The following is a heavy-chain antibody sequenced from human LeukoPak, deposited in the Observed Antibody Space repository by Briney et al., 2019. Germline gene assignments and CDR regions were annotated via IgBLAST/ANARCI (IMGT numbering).Heavy chain of an antibody. V-gene: IGHV4-34*01. CDR1: GGSLSDYY. CDR2: INHSGTT. J-gene: IGHJ6*01. CDR3: ARAAGFMGV. Sequence: SETLSLTCAVHGGSLSDYYWGWIRQSPGKGLEWIGEINHSGTTNYNPSLKSRVTISLDTSNNQFSVKLSSVTAADTAMYYCARAAGFMGVWGKGTPVTVSS.